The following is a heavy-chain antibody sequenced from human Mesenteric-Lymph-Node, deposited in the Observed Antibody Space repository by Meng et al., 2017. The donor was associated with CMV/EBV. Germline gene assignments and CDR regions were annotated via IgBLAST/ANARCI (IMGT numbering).Heavy chain of an antibody. J-gene: IGHJ4*02. CDR3: ARNTGYHRLDY. CDR1: GFPFRNFE. CDR2: INLGGDTI. D-gene: IGHD5-12*01. V-gene: IGHV3-48*03. Sequence: GESLKISCAASGFPFRNFEMNWVRQAPGKGLEWLSYINLGGDTIYYADSVKDRFTISRDNAKNSLYLHMNSLRAEDTALYYCARNTGYHRLDYWGRGTLVTVSS.